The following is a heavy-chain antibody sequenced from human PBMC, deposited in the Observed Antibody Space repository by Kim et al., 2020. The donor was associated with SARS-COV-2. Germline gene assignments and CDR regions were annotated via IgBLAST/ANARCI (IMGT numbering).Heavy chain of an antibody. CDR3: AKDLLPDYSASARHYRSDGFNL. V-gene: IGHV3-23*01. CDR1: GFTLSTYG. J-gene: IGHJ3*01. CDR2: ISGGGDSV. Sequence: GGSLRLSCAASGFTLSTYGMNWVRQAPGKGVEWVSGISGGGDSVYHADSVQGRFSISRDNSKNTLYLQMNSLRVEDTAIYYCAKDLLPDYSASARHYRSDGFNLWGQGTLVTVSS. D-gene: IGHD3-10*01.